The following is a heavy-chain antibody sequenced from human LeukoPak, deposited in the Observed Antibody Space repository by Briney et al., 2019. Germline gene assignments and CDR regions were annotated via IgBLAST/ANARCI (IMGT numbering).Heavy chain of an antibody. D-gene: IGHD5-18*01. CDR1: GFTFSYW. CDR2: INGDGRNI. CDR3: TRGDTAMILTYYYGIDV. V-gene: IGHV3-74*01. Sequence: GGSLRLSCVASGFTFSYWMHWVRQDPRKGLVWVSRINGDGRNINYADSVRGRFTISRDNAKNTLYLQMNTLRVEDTAVYYCTRGDTAMILTYYYGIDVWGQGTTVTVSS. J-gene: IGHJ6*02.